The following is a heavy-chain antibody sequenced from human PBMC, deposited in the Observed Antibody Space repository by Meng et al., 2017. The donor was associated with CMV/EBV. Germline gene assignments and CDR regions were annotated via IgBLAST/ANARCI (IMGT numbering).Heavy chain of an antibody. J-gene: IGHJ6*02. CDR2: IWYDGSNK. V-gene: IGHV3-33*01. CDR1: GFTFSSYG. CDR3: ARDSTGYYYYDMDV. D-gene: IGHD1-14*01. Sequence: GGSLRLSCAASGFTFSSYGMHWVRQAPGKGLEWVAVIWYDGSNKYYADSVKGRFTISRDNAKNSLYLQMNSLRAEDTAVYYCARDSTGYYYYDMDVWGQGTTVTVSS.